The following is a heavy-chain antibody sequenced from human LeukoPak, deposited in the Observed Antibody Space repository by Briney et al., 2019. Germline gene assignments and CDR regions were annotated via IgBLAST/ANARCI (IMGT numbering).Heavy chain of an antibody. CDR1: GGSISSYY. CDR3: AKSNGYGLIDI. D-gene: IGHD3-22*01. CDR2: IHTSGST. J-gene: IGHJ3*02. V-gene: IGHV4-4*07. Sequence: PSETLSLTYTVSGGSISSYYWSWIRQPAGKGLEWIGRIHTSGSTNYSPSLKSRVTISLDTSRNQFSLKLNSVTAADTAVYYCAKSNGYGLIDIWGQGTMVTVSS.